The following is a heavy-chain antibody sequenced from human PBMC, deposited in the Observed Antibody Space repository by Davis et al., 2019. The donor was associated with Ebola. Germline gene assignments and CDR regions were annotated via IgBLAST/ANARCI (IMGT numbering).Heavy chain of an antibody. CDR1: GYSFTSYW. Sequence: PGGSLRLSCKGSGYSFTSYWIGWVRQLPGKGLEWMGIIYPGDSDTRYSPSFQGQVTISADKSISTAYLQWSSLKASDTAIYYCARHVALRGETFDYWGQGTLVTVSS. J-gene: IGHJ4*02. CDR3: ARHVALRGETFDY. D-gene: IGHD3-10*01. CDR2: IYPGDSDT. V-gene: IGHV5-51*01.